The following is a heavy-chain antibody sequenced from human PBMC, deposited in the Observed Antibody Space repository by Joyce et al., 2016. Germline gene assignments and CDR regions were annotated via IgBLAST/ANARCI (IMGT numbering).Heavy chain of an antibody. CDR2: ISTHNDGR. Sequence: QVQLVQSGPEVKKPGATVRVSCKASGYNFALHGIAWVRQGPGQGLGLMGWISTHNDGRNYAQKYQGRVTMTTDTSRSTAYMEVRSLRFDDAAVYYCARVRGSDYGGHFSRYSMDVWGQGTTVTVSS. V-gene: IGHV1-18*04. D-gene: IGHD4-23*01. CDR1: GYNFALHG. CDR3: ARVRGSDYGGHFSRYSMDV. J-gene: IGHJ6*02.